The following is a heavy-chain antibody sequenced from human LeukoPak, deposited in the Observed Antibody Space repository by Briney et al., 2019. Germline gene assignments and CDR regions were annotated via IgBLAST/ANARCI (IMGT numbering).Heavy chain of an antibody. J-gene: IGHJ2*01. CDR1: GGSISSYY. V-gene: IGHV4-59*01. Sequence: PSETLSLTCTVSGGSISSYYWSWIRQPPGKGLEWIGYIYYSGSTNYNPSLKSRVTISVDTSKNQFSLKLSSVTAADTAVYHCARSISMTTVITGWYFDLWGRGTLVTVSS. CDR2: IYYSGST. D-gene: IGHD4-23*01. CDR3: ARSISMTTVITGWYFDL.